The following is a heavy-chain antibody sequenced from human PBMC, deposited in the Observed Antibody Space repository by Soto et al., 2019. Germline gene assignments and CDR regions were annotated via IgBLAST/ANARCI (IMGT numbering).Heavy chain of an antibody. CDR3: ARVRDWFDP. CDR2: IDHSGYT. CDR1: GGSFSGYY. V-gene: IGHV4-34*01. J-gene: IGHJ5*02. D-gene: IGHD3-3*01. Sequence: KSSETLSLTCAVYGGSFSGYYWNWIRQPPGKGLEWIGEIDHSGYTNYNPSLKSRVTISVDTSKNQFSLRLTSVTAADTAVSYCARVRDWFDPWGPGTLVTVSS.